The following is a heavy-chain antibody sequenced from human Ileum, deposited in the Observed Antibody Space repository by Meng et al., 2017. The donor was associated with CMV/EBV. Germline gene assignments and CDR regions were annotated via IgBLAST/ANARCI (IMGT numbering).Heavy chain of an antibody. D-gene: IGHD2/OR15-2a*01. J-gene: IGHJ3*01. CDR3: ARDYSHQIVASTHDAFDL. V-gene: IGHV3-21*01. CDR1: GFTFSEYW. CDR2: ISMSSSYI. Sequence: GESLKISCVASGFTFSEYWMSWVRQTPGKGLEWVASISMSSSYIYYADAVRGRFTISRDNAKNSLYLQMSSLRAEDTAVYYCARDYSHQIVASTHDAFDLWGQGTMVTVSS.